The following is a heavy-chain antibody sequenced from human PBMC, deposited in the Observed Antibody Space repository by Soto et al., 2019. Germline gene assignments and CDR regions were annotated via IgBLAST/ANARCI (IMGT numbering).Heavy chain of an antibody. V-gene: IGHV1-69*06. Sequence: QVQLVQSGAEVKKPGSSVKVSCKASGGTFSSYAISWVRQAPGQGREWMGGIIPIFGTANYAQKFQGRVTITADKSTSTAYMELSSLRSEDTAVYYCARLPSSSWLPYDAFDIWGQGTMVTVSS. CDR1: GGTFSSYA. CDR3: ARLPSSSWLPYDAFDI. CDR2: IIPIFGTA. D-gene: IGHD6-6*01. J-gene: IGHJ3*02.